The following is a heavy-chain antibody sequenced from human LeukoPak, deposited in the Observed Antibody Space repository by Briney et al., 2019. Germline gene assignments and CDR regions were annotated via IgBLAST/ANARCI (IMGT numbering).Heavy chain of an antibody. V-gene: IGHV7-4-1*02. D-gene: IGHD3-10*01. CDR2: INTNTGNP. J-gene: IGHJ6*03. CDR3: ARGGDRVRGRIYYYYYYMDV. CDR1: GYTFTSYA. Sequence: ASVKVSCKASGYTFTSYAMNWVRQAPGQGLEWMGWINTNTGNPTYAQGFTGRFVSSLDTSVSTAYLQISSLKAEDTAVYYCARGGDRVRGRIYYYYYYMDVWGKGTTVTVSS.